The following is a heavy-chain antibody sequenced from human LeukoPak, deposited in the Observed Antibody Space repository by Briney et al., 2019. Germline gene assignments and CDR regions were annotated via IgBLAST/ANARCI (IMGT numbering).Heavy chain of an antibody. CDR3: ARDGMVQGVYDAFDI. V-gene: IGHV1-2*02. Sequence: ASVKVSCKASGYTFTGYYMHWVRQAPGQGLEWMGWINPNSGGTNYAQKFQGRVTMTRDTSISTAYMELSRLRSDDTAVYYCARDGMVQGVYDAFDIWGRGTMVTVSS. D-gene: IGHD3-10*01. CDR1: GYTFTGYY. J-gene: IGHJ3*02. CDR2: INPNSGGT.